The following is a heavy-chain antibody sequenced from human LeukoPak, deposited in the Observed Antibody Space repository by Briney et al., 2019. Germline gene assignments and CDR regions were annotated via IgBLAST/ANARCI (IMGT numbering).Heavy chain of an antibody. CDR1: GFTFSNAW. CDR3: TTSFVVEEDSDAFDI. V-gene: IGHV3-15*01. D-gene: IGHD2-2*01. Sequence: GGSLRLSCAASGFTFSNAWMSWVRQAPGKGLEWVGRIKSKTDGGTTDYAAPVKGRFTISRDDSKNTLYLQMNSLKTEDTAVYYCTTSFVVEEDSDAFDIWGQGTMVTVSS. J-gene: IGHJ3*02. CDR2: IKSKTDGGTT.